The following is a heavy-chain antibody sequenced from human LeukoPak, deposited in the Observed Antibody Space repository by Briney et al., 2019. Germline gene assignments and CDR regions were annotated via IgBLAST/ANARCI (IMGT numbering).Heavy chain of an antibody. V-gene: IGHV3-48*01. J-gene: IGHJ4*02. CDR1: GFTLSLYG. D-gene: IGHD6-6*01. Sequence: GGSLRLSCAVSGFTLSLYGMNWVRQAPGKGLEWISHISASSSGIFYADSVKGRFITSRDSTRSSLYLQMNSLRAEDTAVYYCVRDPSSVRLPFGSWGQGTLVTVSS. CDR3: VRDPSSVRLPFGS. CDR2: ISASSSGI.